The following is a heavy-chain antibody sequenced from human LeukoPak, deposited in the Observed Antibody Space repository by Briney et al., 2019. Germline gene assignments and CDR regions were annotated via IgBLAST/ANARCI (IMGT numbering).Heavy chain of an antibody. CDR3: ARDEFSTSSGDYNYYMDV. V-gene: IGHV4-59*01. CDR1: GGSISSYY. J-gene: IGHJ6*03. D-gene: IGHD6-6*01. CDR2: IYYSGTT. Sequence: PSETLSLTCTVSGGSISSYYWSWIRQPPGVGLEWIGSIYYSGTTNYNPSLKSRVTISVDTSKNQFSLKLSSVTAADTAVYYCARDEFSTSSGDYNYYMDVWGKGTTVTVSS.